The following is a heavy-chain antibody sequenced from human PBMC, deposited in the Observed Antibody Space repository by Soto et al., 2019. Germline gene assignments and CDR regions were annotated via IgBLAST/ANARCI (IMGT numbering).Heavy chain of an antibody. V-gene: IGHV1-69*13. Sequence: SVKVSCKASGGTFSSYAISWVRQAPGQGLEWMGGIIPIFGTANYAQKFQGRVTITADESTSTAYMELSSLRSEDTAVYYCARDFGITGTKAAGGSYYYYYGMDVWGQGTTVNVSS. CDR3: ARDFGITGTKAAGGSYYYYYGMDV. CDR2: IIPIFGTA. J-gene: IGHJ6*02. D-gene: IGHD1-7*01. CDR1: GGTFSSYA.